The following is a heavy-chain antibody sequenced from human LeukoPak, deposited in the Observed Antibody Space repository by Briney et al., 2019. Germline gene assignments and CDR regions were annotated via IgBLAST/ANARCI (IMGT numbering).Heavy chain of an antibody. V-gene: IGHV4-34*01. Sequence: PSETLSLTCTVSGGSISSYYWSWIRQPPGKGLEWIGEINHSGSTNYNPSLKSRVTISVDTSKNQFSLKLSSVTAADTAVYYCARRSSSSPWDYWGQGTLVTVSS. CDR3: ARRSSSSPWDY. D-gene: IGHD6-6*01. CDR2: INHSGST. J-gene: IGHJ4*02. CDR1: GGSISSYY.